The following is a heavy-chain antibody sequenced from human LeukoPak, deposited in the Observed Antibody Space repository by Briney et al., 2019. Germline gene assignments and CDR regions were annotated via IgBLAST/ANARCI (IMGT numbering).Heavy chain of an antibody. Sequence: GGSLRLSCAASGFTFGSYSMNWVRQAPGKGLEWVSYISSSSSTIYYADSVKGRFTISRDNAKNSLYLQMNSLRAEDTAVYYCARAGTTGTTRWFDPWGQGTLVTVSS. CDR3: ARAGTTGTTRWFDP. D-gene: IGHD1-1*01. CDR2: ISSSSSTI. V-gene: IGHV3-48*01. J-gene: IGHJ5*02. CDR1: GFTFGSYS.